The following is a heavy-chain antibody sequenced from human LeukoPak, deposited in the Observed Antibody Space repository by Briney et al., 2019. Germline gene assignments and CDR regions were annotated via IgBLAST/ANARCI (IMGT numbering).Heavy chain of an antibody. CDR1: GYTFTSHY. J-gene: IGHJ4*02. V-gene: IGHV1-46*01. CDR3: AILTTDENEDFDY. D-gene: IGHD4-17*01. CDR2: INPSGGST. Sequence: GASVKVSCKASGYTFTSHYMHWVRQAPGQGLEWMGIINPSGGSTSYAQKFQGRVTMTRDTSTSTVYTELSSLRSEDTAVYYCAILTTDENEDFDYWGQGTLVTVSS.